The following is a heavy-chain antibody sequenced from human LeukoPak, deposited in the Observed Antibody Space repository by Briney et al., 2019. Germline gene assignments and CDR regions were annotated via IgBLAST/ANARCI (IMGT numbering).Heavy chain of an antibody. CDR3: AREAVTGSCWQAAFDL. Sequence: GGSQRLSCAASGFIFDNHSRSWLRQVPGGVVGWGTAINWHADVTGYAASVERRFTISRDNAARSLYLQMNSLRADDAAFYYCAREAVTGSCWQAAFDLWGRGTLVTVSS. D-gene: IGHD2-15*01. J-gene: IGHJ2*01. V-gene: IGHV3-20*04. CDR2: INWHADVT. CDR1: GFIFDNHS.